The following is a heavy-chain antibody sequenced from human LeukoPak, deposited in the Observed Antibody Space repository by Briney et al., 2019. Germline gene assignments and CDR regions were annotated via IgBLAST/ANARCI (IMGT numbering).Heavy chain of an antibody. D-gene: IGHD5-18*01. CDR1: GLTFSSYS. Sequence: GRSLRLSCAASGLTFSSYSMNWVLQAPGKGLEWVSSISSSSSYIYYADSVKGRFTISRDNAKNSLYLQMNSLRAEDTAVYYCARPLLPYSYGYHYFDYWGQGTLVTVSS. V-gene: IGHV3-21*01. J-gene: IGHJ4*02. CDR2: ISSSSSYI. CDR3: ARPLLPYSYGYHYFDY.